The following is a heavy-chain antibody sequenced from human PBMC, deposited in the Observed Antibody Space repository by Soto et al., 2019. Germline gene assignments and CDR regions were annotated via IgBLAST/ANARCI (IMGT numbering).Heavy chain of an antibody. J-gene: IGHJ4*02. CDR1: GYTFTSYA. Sequence: GASVKVSCKASGYTFTSYAMHWVRQAPGQRLEWMGWINAGNGNTKYPQKFQGRVTITRDTSASTAYMELSSLRSEDTAVYYCARGYVFYDYIWGSYIIEFWCQGTLVTVFS. V-gene: IGHV1-3*01. D-gene: IGHD3-16*01. CDR3: ARGYVFYDYIWGSYIIEF. CDR2: INAGNGNT.